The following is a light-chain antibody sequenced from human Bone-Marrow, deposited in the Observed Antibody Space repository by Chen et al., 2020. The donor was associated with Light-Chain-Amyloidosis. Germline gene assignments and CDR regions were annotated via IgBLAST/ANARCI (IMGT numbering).Light chain of an antibody. J-gene: IGKJ4*01. Sequence: VMTQSPATLSVSPGERVTLSCRASQSVGSNLAWYQQRPGQAPRLLIYGASTRATGSPARFSGGGSGTEFTLTISSLQSEDFAVYYCQQYDYWPPLTFGAGTKVEMK. CDR1: QSVGSN. CDR3: QQYDYWPPLT. CDR2: GAS. V-gene: IGKV3-15*01.